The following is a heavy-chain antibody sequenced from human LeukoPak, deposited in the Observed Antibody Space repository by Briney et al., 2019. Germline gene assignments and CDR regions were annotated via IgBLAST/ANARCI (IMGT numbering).Heavy chain of an antibody. Sequence: PSETLSLTCTVSGDSISTSNSYWGWIRQPPGKGLEWIGYIYYSGSTNYNPSLKSRVTISVDTSKNQFSLKLSSVTAADTAVYYCAREGLGGYSSSWYSRGWFDPWGQGTLVTVSS. J-gene: IGHJ5*02. CDR3: AREGLGGYSSSWYSRGWFDP. V-gene: IGHV4-61*01. D-gene: IGHD6-13*01. CDR2: IYYSGST. CDR1: GDSISTSNSY.